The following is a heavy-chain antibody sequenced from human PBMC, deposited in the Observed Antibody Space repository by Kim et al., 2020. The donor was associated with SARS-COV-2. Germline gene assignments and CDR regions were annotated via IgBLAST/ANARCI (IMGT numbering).Heavy chain of an antibody. Sequence: GGSLRLSCVASGFTFSSYSMNWVRQAPGKGLEWVSSISSSSSYIYYADSVKGRFTISRDNAKNSLYLQMNSLRAEDTAVYYCARRTADIVVVSTYYFDYWGQGTLVTVSS. CDR1: GFTFSSYS. D-gene: IGHD2-2*01. J-gene: IGHJ4*02. V-gene: IGHV3-21*01. CDR2: ISSSSSYI. CDR3: ARRTADIVVVSTYYFDY.